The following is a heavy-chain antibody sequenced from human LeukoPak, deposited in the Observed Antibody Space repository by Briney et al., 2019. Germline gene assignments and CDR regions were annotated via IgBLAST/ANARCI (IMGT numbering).Heavy chain of an antibody. V-gene: IGHV3-30*18. D-gene: IGHD3-22*01. J-gene: IGHJ4*02. Sequence: PGRSLRLSCAASGFTFSSYGMHWVRQAPGKGLEWAAVISYDVGKKYYADSVKGRFTISRDNSKNTLYLQMNSLRAEDTAVYYCAKDDYYDTSGYRDWGQGTLVTVSS. CDR2: ISYDVGKK. CDR3: AKDDYYDTSGYRD. CDR1: GFTFSSYG.